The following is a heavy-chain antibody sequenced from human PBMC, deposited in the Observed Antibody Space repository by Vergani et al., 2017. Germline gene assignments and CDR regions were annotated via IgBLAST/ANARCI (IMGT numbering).Heavy chain of an antibody. V-gene: IGHV1-2*02. Sequence: QVQLVQSGAEVQKPGASVKVSCKASGYTFTGYYMHWVRQAPGQGLEWMGLINPNSGGTNYAQKFQGRVTMTRDTSISTAYMELSRLRSDDTALYYCARGYCSSTSGDIPNDAFDIWGQGTMVTVSS. CDR1: GYTFTGYY. CDR2: INPNSGGT. J-gene: IGHJ3*02. CDR3: ARGYCSSTSGDIPNDAFDI. D-gene: IGHD2-2*02.